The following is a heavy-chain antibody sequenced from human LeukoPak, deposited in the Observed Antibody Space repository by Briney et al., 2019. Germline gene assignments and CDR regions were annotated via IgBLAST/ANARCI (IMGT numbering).Heavy chain of an antibody. CDR1: AYTFTDDY. J-gene: IGHJ3*01. V-gene: IGHV1-2*02. CDR3: AREFRTTTWSFDAFDL. D-gene: IGHD1/OR15-1a*01. Sequence: ASVKVSCKASAYTFTDDYMQWVRQAPGQGLDWVGWINPTIGATNYAQKFQGRVTMTRDTSYNTCYMELSSLRSDNPAVYYCAREFRTTTWSFDAFDLWGQGTMVTVSS. CDR2: INPTIGAT.